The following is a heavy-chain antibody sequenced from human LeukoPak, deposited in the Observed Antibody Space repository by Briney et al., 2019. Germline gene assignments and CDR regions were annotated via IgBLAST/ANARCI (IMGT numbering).Heavy chain of an antibody. V-gene: IGHV3-15*01. D-gene: IGHD3-10*01. CDR1: GFTFSNAW. CDR2: IKSKTDGGTA. J-gene: IGHJ4*02. CDR3: TTISELLWFGELINY. Sequence: GGSLRLSCAASGFTFSNAWMSWVRQAPGKGLEWVGRIKSKTDGGTADYAAPVKGRFTISGDDSKNTLYLQMNSLKTEDTAVYYCTTISELLWFGELINYWGQGTLVTVSS.